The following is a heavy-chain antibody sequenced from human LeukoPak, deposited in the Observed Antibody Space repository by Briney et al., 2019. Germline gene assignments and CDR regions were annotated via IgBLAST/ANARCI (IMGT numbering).Heavy chain of an antibody. CDR2: ISSGGNTI. CDR3: AREGTAMVSFDY. CDR1: GFTFSSYE. D-gene: IGHD5-18*01. V-gene: IGHV3-48*03. Sequence: GGSLRLSCAASGFTFSSYEMNWVRQAPGKGLEWVSYISSGGNTIYYADSVKGRFTISRDNAKNSLYLQMNSLRAEDTAVYYCAREGTAMVSFDYWGQGTLVTVSS. J-gene: IGHJ4*02.